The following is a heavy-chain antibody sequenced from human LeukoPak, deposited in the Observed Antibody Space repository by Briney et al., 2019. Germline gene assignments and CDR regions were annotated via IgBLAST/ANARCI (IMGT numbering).Heavy chain of an antibody. D-gene: IGHD6-13*01. CDR1: GIIFSNFA. V-gene: IGHV3-23*01. CDR2: ISGSGGST. Sequence: GGSLRLSCAASGIIFSNFAMSWVRQAPGKGLEWVSAISGSGGSTYYADSVKGRFTISRDNSKNTLYLQMNSLRAEDTAVYYCAKVRQQLVVFRYWGQGTLVTVSS. J-gene: IGHJ4*02. CDR3: AKVRQQLVVFRY.